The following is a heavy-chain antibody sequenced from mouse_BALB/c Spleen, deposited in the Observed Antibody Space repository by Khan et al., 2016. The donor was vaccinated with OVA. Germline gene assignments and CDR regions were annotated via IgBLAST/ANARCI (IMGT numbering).Heavy chain of an antibody. V-gene: IGHV3-2*02. D-gene: IGHD1-1*01. CDR1: GYSITSDYA. Sequence: QLEESGPGLVKPSQSLSHTCTVTGYSITSDYAWNWIRQFPGNKLEWMGYISYSGNTKYNPSLKSRISITRDTSENQFFLQLNSVTIEDTATYYCARIYGGDFDYWGQGTTLTVSS. CDR3: ARIYGGDFDY. J-gene: IGHJ2*01. CDR2: ISYSGNT.